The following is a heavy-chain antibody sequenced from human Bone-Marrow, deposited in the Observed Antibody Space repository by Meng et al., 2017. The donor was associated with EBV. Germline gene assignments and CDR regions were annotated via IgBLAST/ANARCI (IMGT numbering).Heavy chain of an antibody. Sequence: LPLAEPGAGRGNASQTHSLTCAVSGGSISSGDYSWSWIRQPPGKGLEWIGNIYHSGSTFYNSSLNSRVTISVDRSKNQFSLKLTSVTAADTAVYYCARGNTFPEYYFGYWGQGTLVTVSS. V-gene: IGHV4-30-2*01. CDR2: IYHSGST. J-gene: IGHJ4*02. D-gene: IGHD2/OR15-2a*01. CDR1: GGSISSGDYS. CDR3: ARGNTFPEYYFGY.